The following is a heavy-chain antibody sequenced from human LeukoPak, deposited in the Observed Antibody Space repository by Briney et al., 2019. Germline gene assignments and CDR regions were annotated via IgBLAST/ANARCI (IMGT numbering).Heavy chain of an antibody. V-gene: IGHV3-48*01. CDR1: GFTFSSYS. D-gene: IGHD3-16*01. CDR2: ISSSSSTI. J-gene: IGHJ4*02. CDR3: AVGTRLGELTYFDY. Sequence: GGSLRLSCAASGFTFSSYSMNWVRQAPGKGLEWVSYISSSSSTIYYADSVKGRFTISRDNSKNTLYLQMNSLRAEDTAVYYCAVGTRLGELTYFDYWGQGTLVTVSS.